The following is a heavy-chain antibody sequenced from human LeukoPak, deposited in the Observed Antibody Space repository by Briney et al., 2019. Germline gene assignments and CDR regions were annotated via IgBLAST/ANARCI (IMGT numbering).Heavy chain of an antibody. CDR2: IIRILGIA. CDR3: ERADGIY. CDR1: GGTFISYT. V-gene: IGHV1-69*02. J-gene: IGHJ4*02. Sequence: GASVKVSCKASGGTFISYTISWVRQAPGQGLEWMGRIIRILGIANYAQKFQGRVTITADKSTSTAYIGLSSLRLDDTAVYYCERADGIYWGRGPLVTVSS.